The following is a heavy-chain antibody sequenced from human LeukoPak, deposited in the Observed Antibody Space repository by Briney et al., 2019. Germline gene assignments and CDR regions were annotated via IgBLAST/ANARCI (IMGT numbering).Heavy chain of an antibody. CDR3: VYSGYDHYYYMDV. D-gene: IGHD5-12*01. J-gene: IGHJ6*03. Sequence: PGGSLRLSCAASGFTFSSYEMNWVRQAPGKGLEWVSCISSSGSNKYYADSVKGRFIISRDNTKNSLYLQMNSLRAEDTAVYYCVYSGYDHYYYMDVWGKGTTVTVSS. CDR1: GFTFSSYE. V-gene: IGHV3-48*03. CDR2: ISSSGSNK.